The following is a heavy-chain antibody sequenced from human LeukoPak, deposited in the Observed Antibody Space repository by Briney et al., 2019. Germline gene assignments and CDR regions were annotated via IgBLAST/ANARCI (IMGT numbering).Heavy chain of an antibody. D-gene: IGHD3-22*01. CDR2: INHSGST. V-gene: IGHV4-34*01. CDR1: GGSFSGYY. CDR3: ARDYYDSSGYLY. Sequence: KPSETLSLTCAVYGGSFSGYYWSWIRQPPGKGLEWIGEINHSGSTNYNPSLKSRVTISVDTSKNQFSLKLSSVTAADTAVYYCARDYYDSSGYLYWGQGTLVTVSS. J-gene: IGHJ4*02.